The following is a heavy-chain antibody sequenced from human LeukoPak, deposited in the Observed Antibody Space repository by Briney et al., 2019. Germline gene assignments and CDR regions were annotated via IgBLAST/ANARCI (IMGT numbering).Heavy chain of an antibody. CDR3: ARGIIFGVVIIPIMDV. CDR2: IYHSGST. D-gene: IGHD3-3*02. Sequence: PSETLSLTCTVSGGSISTYYWSWIRQPPGKGLEWIGYIYHSGSTYYNPSLKSRVTISVDRSKNQFSLKLSSVTAADTAVYYCARGIIFGVVIIPIMDVWGKGTTVTVSS. V-gene: IGHV4-59*12. J-gene: IGHJ6*03. CDR1: GGSISTYY.